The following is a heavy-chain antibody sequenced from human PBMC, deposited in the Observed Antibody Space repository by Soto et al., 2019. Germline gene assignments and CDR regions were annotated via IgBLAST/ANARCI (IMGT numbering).Heavy chain of an antibody. D-gene: IGHD6-25*01. Sequence: EVQLLESGGGLVQPGGSLRLSCAASGFTFSSYAMSWVRQAPGKGLEWVSAISGTGGTTYYADSVKGRFTISRDNSRNTLHLQMNSLRAEDTAIYYCAKFFVETGGSSGGPVSFHFWGQGTLVTVS. CDR2: ISGTGGTT. CDR1: GFTFSSYA. J-gene: IGHJ4*02. CDR3: AKFFVETGGSSGGPVSFHF. V-gene: IGHV3-23*01.